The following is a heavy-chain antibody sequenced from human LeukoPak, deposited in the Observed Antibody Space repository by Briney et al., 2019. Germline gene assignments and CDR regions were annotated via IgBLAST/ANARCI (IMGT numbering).Heavy chain of an antibody. CDR3: ARATVTTNPYYYYYGMDV. CDR2: ITPIFGTA. J-gene: IGHJ6*02. CDR1: GGTFSSYA. Sequence: SVKVSCTASGGTFSSYAISWVRQAPGQGLEWMGGITPIFGTANYAQKSQGRVTITADESTSTAYMELSSLRSEDTAVYYCARATVTTNPYYYYYGMDVWGQGTTVTVSS. V-gene: IGHV1-69*13. D-gene: IGHD4-17*01.